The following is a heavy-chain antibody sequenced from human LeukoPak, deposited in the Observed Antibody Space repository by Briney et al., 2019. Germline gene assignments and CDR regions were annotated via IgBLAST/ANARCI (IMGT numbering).Heavy chain of an antibody. CDR2: INPNSGGT. Sequence: GASVKVSCKASGYTFTSYYMHWVRQAPGQGLEWMGWINPNSGGTNYAQKFQGRVTMTRDTPISTAYMELSRLRSDDTAVYYCARATDFDWHYDYWGQGTLVTVSS. V-gene: IGHV1-2*02. J-gene: IGHJ4*02. CDR1: GYTFTSYY. CDR3: ARATDFDWHYDY. D-gene: IGHD3-9*01.